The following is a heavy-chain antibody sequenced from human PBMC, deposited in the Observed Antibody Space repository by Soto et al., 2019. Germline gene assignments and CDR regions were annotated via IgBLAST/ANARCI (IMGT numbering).Heavy chain of an antibody. V-gene: IGHV4-59*01. CDR3: ATANWQIYFDS. D-gene: IGHD1-1*01. CDR1: EDCIGSSY. J-gene: IGHJ4*02. CDR2: IYYSGST. Sequence: TENLSITSTVYEDCIGSSYWSCIRLPPGKGLEWIGYIYYSGSTNYNPSLKSRVTISVDTSQNQFSLKLSSVTATDTAVYYCATANWQIYFDSRRQGTPV.